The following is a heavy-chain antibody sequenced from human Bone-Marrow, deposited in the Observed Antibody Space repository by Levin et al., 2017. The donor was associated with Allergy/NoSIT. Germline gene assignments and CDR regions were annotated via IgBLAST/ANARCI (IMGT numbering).Heavy chain of an antibody. D-gene: IGHD2-2*01. J-gene: IGHJ1*01. CDR3: ASPGSTSSSPFQH. CDR2: INPNSGGT. CDR1: GYTFTGYY. Sequence: ASVKVSCKASGYTFTGYYMHWVRQAPGQGLEWMGRINPNSGGTNYAQKFQGRVTMTRDTSISTAYMELSRLRSDDTAVYYCASPGSTSSSPFQHWGQGTLVTVSS. V-gene: IGHV1-2*06.